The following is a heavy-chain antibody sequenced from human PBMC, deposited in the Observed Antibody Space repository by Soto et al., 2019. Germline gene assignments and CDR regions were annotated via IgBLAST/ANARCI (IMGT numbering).Heavy chain of an antibody. V-gene: IGHV4-34*01. J-gene: IGHJ6*02. CDR1: SVSFRGYY. CDR3: ASGSMVRGVMFFYYYGMDV. Sequence: SETPALPCAVYSVSFRGYYWSWIRQPPGKGLEWIGEINHSGSTNYNPSLKSRVTISVDTSKNQFSLKLSSVTAADTAVYYCASGSMVRGVMFFYYYGMDVWGQGTTVT. D-gene: IGHD3-10*01. CDR2: INHSGST.